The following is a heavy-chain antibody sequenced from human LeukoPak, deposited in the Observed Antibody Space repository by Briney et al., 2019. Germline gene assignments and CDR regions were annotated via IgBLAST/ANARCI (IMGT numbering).Heavy chain of an antibody. J-gene: IGHJ5*02. Sequence: GGSLRLSCAASGFTFSSYSMNWVRQAPGKGLEWVSSISSSSSYIYYADSVKGRFTISRDNAKNSLYLQMNSLRAEDTAVYYCARVRYSGSYYRWFDPWGQGTLVTVSS. D-gene: IGHD1-26*01. CDR3: ARVRYSGSYYRWFDP. V-gene: IGHV3-21*01. CDR1: GFTFSSYS. CDR2: ISSSSSYI.